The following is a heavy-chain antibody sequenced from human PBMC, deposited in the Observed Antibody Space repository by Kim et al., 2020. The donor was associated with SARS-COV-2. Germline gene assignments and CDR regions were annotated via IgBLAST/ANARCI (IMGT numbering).Heavy chain of an antibody. CDR2: ISWNSGSI. CDR1: GFTCGDYA. Sequence: GGSLRLSCAASGFTCGDYAMHWVRQAPGKCLEWVSGISWNSGSIGYADSVKGRFTISRDNAKNSLYLQMNSLRAEDTALYYCAKGTYYVSGSPNWFDPWGQGTLVTVSS. CDR3: AKGTYYVSGSPNWFDP. D-gene: IGHD3-10*01. J-gene: IGHJ5*02. V-gene: IGHV3-9*01.